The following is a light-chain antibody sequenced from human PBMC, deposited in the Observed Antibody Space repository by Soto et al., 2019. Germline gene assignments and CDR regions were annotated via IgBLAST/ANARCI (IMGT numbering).Light chain of an antibody. CDR3: SSYTSSSTWV. V-gene: IGLV2-14*01. J-gene: IGLJ3*02. Sequence: QSALTQPASVSGSPGQSITISCTGTSSDVGRYNYVSWYQQLPGKAPKLMIYEVTDRPSGVSNRFSGSKSGNTASLTFSGLQAEDEADYFCSSYTSSSTWVFGGGTMLTVL. CDR1: SSDVGRYNY. CDR2: EVT.